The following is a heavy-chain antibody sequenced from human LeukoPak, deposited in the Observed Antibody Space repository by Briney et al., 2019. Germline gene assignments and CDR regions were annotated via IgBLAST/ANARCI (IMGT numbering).Heavy chain of an antibody. J-gene: IGHJ4*02. V-gene: IGHV4-61*02. CDR2: IYTSGST. Sequence: SETLSLTCTVSGDSISRGSYYWNWIRQPAGKGLEWIGRIYTSGSTNYNPSLKSRVTISVDTSKNQFSLKLSSVTAADTAVYYCARDVVAAAGTWDYWGQGTLVTVSS. D-gene: IGHD6-13*01. CDR3: ARDVVAAAGTWDY. CDR1: GDSISRGSYY.